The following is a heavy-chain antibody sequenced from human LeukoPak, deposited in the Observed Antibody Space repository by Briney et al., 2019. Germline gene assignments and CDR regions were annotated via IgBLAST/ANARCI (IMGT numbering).Heavy chain of an antibody. D-gene: IGHD6-13*01. CDR2: IYTSGST. Sequence: KPSETLSLTCTVSGGSISSYYWSWIRQPAGKGLEWIGRIYTSGSTNYNPSLKSRVTMSVDTSKNQFSLKLSSVTAADTAVYYCARELGIAAAGTSLDVWGKGTTVTVSS. CDR1: GGSISSYY. J-gene: IGHJ6*04. V-gene: IGHV4-4*07. CDR3: ARELGIAAAGTSLDV.